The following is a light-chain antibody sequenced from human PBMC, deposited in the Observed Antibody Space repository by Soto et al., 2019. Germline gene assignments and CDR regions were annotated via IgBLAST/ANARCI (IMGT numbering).Light chain of an antibody. V-gene: IGKV3-20*01. CDR3: QQYGSSSTWT. CDR1: QSVSSAY. J-gene: IGKJ1*01. Sequence: EIVLTQSPGTLSLSPGERATLSCRASQSVSSAYLAWYQHKPGQPPTLLIYAASSRVTGIPDRFSGSGSGTDFTLTISRLEPEDFAVSYCQQYGSSSTWTFGQGTKVEIK. CDR2: AAS.